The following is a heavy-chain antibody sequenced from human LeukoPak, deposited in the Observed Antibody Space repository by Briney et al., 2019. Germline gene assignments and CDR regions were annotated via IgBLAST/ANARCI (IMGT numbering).Heavy chain of an antibody. CDR3: ANAQQPYGSGSARN. V-gene: IGHV3-33*06. D-gene: IGHD3-10*01. Sequence: GGSLRLSCAASGFTFSSYGMHWVRQAPGKGLVWEADIWYDGSNKYYADSVKGRFTISRDNSKNTLYLQINSLRAEDTAVYYCANAQQPYGSGSARNWGQGTLVTVSS. CDR1: GFTFSSYG. J-gene: IGHJ4*02. CDR2: IWYDGSNK.